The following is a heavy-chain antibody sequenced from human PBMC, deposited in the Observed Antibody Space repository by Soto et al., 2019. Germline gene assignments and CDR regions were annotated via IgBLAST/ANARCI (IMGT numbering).Heavy chain of an antibody. J-gene: IGHJ4*02. Sequence: SVRVSCKASGGTFSSYAISWVRQAPGQGLEWMGWLRTYDGHTDYAQNLQGRVTMTTDTSTNTAYMELRSLRSDDTAVYYCARDRLHTSSSITFDYWGQGALVTVSS. D-gene: IGHD6-6*01. CDR3: ARDRLHTSSSITFDY. CDR1: GGTFSSYA. V-gene: IGHV1-18*01. CDR2: LRTYDGHT.